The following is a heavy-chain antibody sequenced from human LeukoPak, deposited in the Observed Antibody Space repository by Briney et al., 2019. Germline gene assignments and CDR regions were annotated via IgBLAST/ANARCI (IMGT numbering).Heavy chain of an antibody. D-gene: IGHD6-19*01. V-gene: IGHV4-38-2*02. CDR1: GYSIATGYF. J-gene: IGHJ4*02. CDR2: GDYSGGT. Sequence: SETLSLTCTVSGYSIATGYFWGWVRQPPGKGLEWIASGDYSGGTYYNPSLESRVAISADMSKNQISLKLTSVTGADTAVYYCARGKVVAGTPGQNSWDSWGQGTLVTVSS. CDR3: ARGKVVAGTPGQNSWDS.